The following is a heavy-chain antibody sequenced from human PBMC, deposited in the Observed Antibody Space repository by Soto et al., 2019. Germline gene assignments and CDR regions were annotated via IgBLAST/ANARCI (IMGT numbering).Heavy chain of an antibody. D-gene: IGHD2-8*01. J-gene: IGHJ4*02. CDR1: GITFSNYA. Sequence: QVQLVESGGGVVQPGGSLRLSCAASGITFSNYAMHWVRQAPGKGLEWVADITKNGRNKDYADSVKGRLAISRDNSKNTLELQMNSLRVEDTAMYYCGRCNGDDCHSPFDYWGQGTLVTVSS. CDR2: ITKNGRNK. V-gene: IGHV3-30*03. CDR3: GRCNGDDCHSPFDY.